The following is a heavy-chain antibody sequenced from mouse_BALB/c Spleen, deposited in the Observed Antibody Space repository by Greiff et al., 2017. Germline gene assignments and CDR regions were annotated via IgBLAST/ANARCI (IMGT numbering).Heavy chain of an antibody. Sequence: QVQLQESGPGLVAPSQSLSITCTVSGFSLTSYDISWIRQPPGKGLEWLGVIWTGGGTNYNSAFMSRLSISKDNSKSQVFLKMNSLQTDDTAIYYCVREDYGSRGAYWGQGTLVTVSA. CDR3: VREDYGSRGAY. CDR1: GFSLTSYD. J-gene: IGHJ3*01. CDR2: IWTGGGT. V-gene: IGHV2-9-2*01. D-gene: IGHD1-1*01.